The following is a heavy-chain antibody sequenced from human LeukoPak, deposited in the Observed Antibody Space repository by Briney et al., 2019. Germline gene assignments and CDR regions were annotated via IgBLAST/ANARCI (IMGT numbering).Heavy chain of an antibody. D-gene: IGHD5-12*01. J-gene: IGHJ4*02. CDR1: GFTFSSYA. CDR2: ISGSGGST. Sequence: SGGSLRLSCAASGFTFSSYAMSWVRQAPGKGLEWVSAISGSGGSTYYADSVKGRFTISRDNSKNTLYLQMNSLRAEDTAVYYCAKDGGLRPEGEFDYWGQGTLVTVSS. V-gene: IGHV3-23*01. CDR3: AKDGGLRPEGEFDY.